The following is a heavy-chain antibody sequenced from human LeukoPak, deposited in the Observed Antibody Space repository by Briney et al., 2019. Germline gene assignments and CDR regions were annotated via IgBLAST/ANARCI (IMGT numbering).Heavy chain of an antibody. CDR1: GYIFTSHC. CDR3: ARAYSSSSPFDY. V-gene: IGHV1-46*01. D-gene: IGHD6-6*01. CDR2: INPSGGST. J-gene: IGHJ4*02. Sequence: PRASVKVSCKAFGYIFTSHCMHWVRQAPGQGLEWMGMINPSGGSTSYAQKFQGRVTMTRDTSTSTVYLELSSLRSEDTAVYYCARAYSSSSPFDYWGQGTLVTVSS.